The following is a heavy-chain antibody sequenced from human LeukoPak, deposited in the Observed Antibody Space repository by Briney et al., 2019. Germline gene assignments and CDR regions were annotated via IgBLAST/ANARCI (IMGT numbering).Heavy chain of an antibody. CDR2: IYTSGST. J-gene: IGHJ6*03. CDR1: GGSISSYY. CDR3: ARGNYDILTGTTHYYYYMDV. V-gene: IGHV4-4*07. D-gene: IGHD3-9*01. Sequence: SETLSLTCTVSGGSISSYYWSWIRQPAGKGLDWIGRIYTSGSTNYNPSLKSRVTMSVDTSKNQFSLKLSSVTAADTAVYYCARGNYDILTGTTHYYYYMDVWGKGTTVTVSS.